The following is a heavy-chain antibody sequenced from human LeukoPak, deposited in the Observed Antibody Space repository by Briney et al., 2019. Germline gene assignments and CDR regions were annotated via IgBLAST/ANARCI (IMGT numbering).Heavy chain of an antibody. CDR2: IYYSGST. J-gene: IGHJ4*02. Sequence: SQTLSLTCTVSGGSISSGGYYWSWVRQHPGKGLEWIGYIYYSGSTYYNPSLKSRVTISVDTSKNQFSLKLSSVTAADTAVYYCARGAYGGGDLFDYWGQGTLVTVSS. D-gene: IGHD4-23*01. CDR3: ARGAYGGGDLFDY. CDR1: GGSISSGGYY. V-gene: IGHV4-31*03.